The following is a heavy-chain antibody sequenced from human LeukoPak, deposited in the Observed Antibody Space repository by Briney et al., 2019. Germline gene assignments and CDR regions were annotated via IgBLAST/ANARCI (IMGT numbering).Heavy chain of an antibody. CDR1: GGSISSGDYY. Sequence: PSQTLSLTCTVSGGSISSGDYYWSWIRQPPGKGLEWIGYIYYSGSTYYNPSLKSRVTISVDTSKNQFSLKLSSVTAADTAVYYCDRETYSSSWLNWFDPWGQGTLVTVSS. CDR2: IYYSGST. CDR3: DRETYSSSWLNWFDP. D-gene: IGHD6-13*01. J-gene: IGHJ5*02. V-gene: IGHV4-30-4*01.